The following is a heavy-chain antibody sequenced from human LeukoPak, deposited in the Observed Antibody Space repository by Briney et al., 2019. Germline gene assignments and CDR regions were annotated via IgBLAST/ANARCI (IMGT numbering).Heavy chain of an antibody. V-gene: IGHV3-23*01. CDR1: GFTFSSYA. CDR3: ARDWYGGKTFDY. Sequence: GGSLRLSCAASGFTFSSYAMSWVRQAPGKGLEWVSAISGSGGSTYYADSVKGRFTISRDNSKNSLYLQMNSLRAEDTAVYYCARDWYGGKTFDYWGQGTLVTVSS. J-gene: IGHJ4*02. D-gene: IGHD4-23*01. CDR2: ISGSGGST.